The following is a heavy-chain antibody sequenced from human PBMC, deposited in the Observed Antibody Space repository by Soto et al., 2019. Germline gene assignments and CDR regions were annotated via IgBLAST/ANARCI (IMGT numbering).Heavy chain of an antibody. CDR3: ARVSGVAQY. D-gene: IGHD3-3*01. CDR1: GFTFSSYC. CDR2: INSDGSST. V-gene: IGHV3-74*01. J-gene: IGHJ4*02. Sequence: PGGSLRLFCAASGFTFSSYCMHWVRQAQGKGLVWVSRINSDGSSTSYADSVKGRFTISRDNAKNTLYLQMNSLRAEDTAVYYCARVSGVAQYWGQGTLVTVSS.